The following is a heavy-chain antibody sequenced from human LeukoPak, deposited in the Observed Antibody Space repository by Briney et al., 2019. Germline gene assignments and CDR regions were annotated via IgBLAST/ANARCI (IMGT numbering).Heavy chain of an antibody. CDR3: ARNAWTTFPPYYYYYMDV. CDR1: GGTFSSYA. V-gene: IGHV1-69*05. Sequence: SVQVSCKASGGTFSSYAISWVRQAPGQGLEWMGGIIPIFGTANYAQKFQGRVTITTDESTSTAYMELSSLRSEDTAVYYCARNAWTTFPPYYYYYMDVWGKGTTVTVSS. J-gene: IGHJ6*03. CDR2: IIPIFGTA. D-gene: IGHD2/OR15-2a*01.